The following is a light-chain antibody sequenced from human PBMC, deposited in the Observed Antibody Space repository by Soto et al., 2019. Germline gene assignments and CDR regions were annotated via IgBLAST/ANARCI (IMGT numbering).Light chain of an antibody. CDR2: TAS. CDR3: QHRHSYPVT. CDR1: QDINSY. J-gene: IGKJ4*01. V-gene: IGKV1-9*01. Sequence: DIQLTQSPSSLSASVGDRVTITCRASQDINSYLAWYQQKAGKAPKLLIHTASTLQSGVPSRFSGSGSGTEFTLTISSLQPEDVATYYCQHRHSYPVTFGGGTKVDIK.